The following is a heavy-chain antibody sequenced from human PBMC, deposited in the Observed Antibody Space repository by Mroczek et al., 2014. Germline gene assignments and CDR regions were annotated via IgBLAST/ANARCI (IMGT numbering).Heavy chain of an antibody. CDR3: AKAMSTVMIDAADS. CDR1: GFDFDDYS. J-gene: IGHJ3*01. Sequence: VEAGGAVVQPGESLTLSCATSGFDFDDYSFQWVRQVPGKAPEWVSLISLDGSRTFYADSVKGRFSVSRDRGRKSLFLEMNSLRSEDTALYYCAKAMSTVMIDAADSWGRGTMVTVSS. V-gene: IGHV3-43*01. D-gene: IGHD4-17*01. CDR2: ISLDGSRT.